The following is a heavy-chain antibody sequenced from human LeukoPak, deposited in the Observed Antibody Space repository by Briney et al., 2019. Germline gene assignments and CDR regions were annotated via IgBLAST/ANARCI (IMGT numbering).Heavy chain of an antibody. V-gene: IGHV3-53*01. CDR1: GFSVSNNY. Sequence: GSLRLSCAASGFSVSNNYMSWVRQAPGKGLEWVSVIHSGGETYYTDSVKGRFTISRDNSKNTLYLQMNSLRAEDTAVYYCGRAGVYSGSSGYGPDRWGQGTLVTVSS. D-gene: IGHD3-22*01. J-gene: IGHJ5*02. CDR2: IHSGGET. CDR3: GRAGVYSGSSGYGPDR.